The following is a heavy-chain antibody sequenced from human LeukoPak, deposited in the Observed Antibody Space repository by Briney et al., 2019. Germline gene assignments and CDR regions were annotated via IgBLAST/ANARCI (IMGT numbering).Heavy chain of an antibody. CDR3: ARRAYYGDYISDYFDY. J-gene: IGHJ4*02. CDR1: GGTFSSYA. D-gene: IGHD4-17*01. Sequence: GASVKVSCKASGGTFSSYAISWVRQAPGQGLEWMGGIIPIFGTANYAQKFQGRVTITAGESTSTAYMELSSLRSEDTAVYYCARRAYYGDYISDYFDYWGQGTLVTVSS. CDR2: IIPIFGTA. V-gene: IGHV1-69*13.